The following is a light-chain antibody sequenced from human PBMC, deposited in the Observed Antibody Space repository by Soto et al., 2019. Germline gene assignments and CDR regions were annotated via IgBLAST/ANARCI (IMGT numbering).Light chain of an antibody. Sequence: CTGTNSDVGGYDYVSWYQQHPGKAPKLMIYEGSKRPSGVSNRFSGSKSGNTASLTISGLQAEDEADYYCCSYAGSSPYVFGTGTKGTVL. CDR3: CSYAGSSPYV. CDR1: NSDVGGYDY. CDR2: EGS. V-gene: IGLV2-23*01. J-gene: IGLJ1*01.